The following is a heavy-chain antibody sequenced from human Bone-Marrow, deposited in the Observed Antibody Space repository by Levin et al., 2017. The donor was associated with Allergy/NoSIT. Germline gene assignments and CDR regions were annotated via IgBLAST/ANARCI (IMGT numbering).Heavy chain of an antibody. CDR3: GKLISISATGS. J-gene: IGHJ5*02. CDR1: GFTFSSYP. Sequence: QPGGSLRLSCAASGFTFSSYPMTWVRQAPAKGLEWVSSIGASGATTYYTDSVKGRFTISRDNSKNTLFLQMSSLRAEDTAVYYCGKLISISATGSWGQGTLVTVAS. V-gene: IGHV3-23*01. CDR2: IGASGATT. D-gene: IGHD2-15*01.